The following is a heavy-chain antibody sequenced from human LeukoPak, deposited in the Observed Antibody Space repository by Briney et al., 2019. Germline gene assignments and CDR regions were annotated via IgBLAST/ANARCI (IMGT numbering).Heavy chain of an antibody. CDR3: ARAGNRDGYNYFDY. Sequence: GGSLRLSCAASGFTFSSYGMHWVRQAPGKGLEWVAFIRYDGSNKYYADSVKGRFTVSRDNSKNTLYLQMNSLRAEDTAVYYCARAGNRDGYNYFDYWGQGTLVTVSS. CDR1: GFTFSSYG. V-gene: IGHV3-30*02. CDR2: IRYDGSNK. J-gene: IGHJ4*02. D-gene: IGHD5-24*01.